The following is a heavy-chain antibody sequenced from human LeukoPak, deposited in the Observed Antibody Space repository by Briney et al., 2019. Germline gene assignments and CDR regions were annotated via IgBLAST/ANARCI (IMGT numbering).Heavy chain of an antibody. V-gene: IGHV3-33*08. CDR1: GFTFSRYG. J-gene: IGHJ4*02. D-gene: IGHD2-15*01. Sequence: GGSLRLSCAASGFTFSRYGMHWVRQAPGKGLEWVAVIRYDGSNKYYADSVKGRFTISRDNAKNSLCLQMNSLRAEDTAVYYCARRYCSGGSCYFDYWGQGTLVTVSS. CDR2: IRYDGSNK. CDR3: ARRYCSGGSCYFDY.